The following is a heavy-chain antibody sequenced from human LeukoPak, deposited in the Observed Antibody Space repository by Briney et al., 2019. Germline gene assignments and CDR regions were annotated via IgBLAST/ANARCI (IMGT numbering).Heavy chain of an antibody. V-gene: IGHV1-58*01. CDR3: ARDSTLAWGDCWFDP. CDR2: IVVGSGNT. J-gene: IGHJ5*02. D-gene: IGHD3/OR15-3a*01. Sequence: SVKVSCKASGFTFTTSAVQWVRQARGQRLELIGWIVVGSGNTNYAQKFQGRVTITRDTSASTAYMDLSSLRSEDTALYYCARDSTLAWGDCWFDPWGQGTLVTVSS. CDR1: GFTFTTSA.